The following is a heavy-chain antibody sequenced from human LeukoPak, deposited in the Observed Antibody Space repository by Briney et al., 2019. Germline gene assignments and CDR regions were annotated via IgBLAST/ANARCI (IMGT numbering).Heavy chain of an antibody. Sequence: SETLSLTCTVSGGSISSYYWSWIRQPPGKGLEWIGYIYYSGSTNYNPSLKSRVTISVDTSKNQFSLKLSPVTAADTAVYYCARQSISGSSLSYFDYWGQGTLVNVSS. D-gene: IGHD3-22*01. J-gene: IGHJ4*02. CDR3: ARQSISGSSLSYFDY. V-gene: IGHV4-59*08. CDR2: IYYSGST. CDR1: GGSISSYY.